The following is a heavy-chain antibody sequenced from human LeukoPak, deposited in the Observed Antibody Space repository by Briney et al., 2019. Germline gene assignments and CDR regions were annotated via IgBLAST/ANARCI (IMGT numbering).Heavy chain of an antibody. CDR3: VRDTSRYSGSYSGTI. Sequence: GRSLRLSCAASGFTFSNYAMHWVRQAPGKGLEWVAVISYDGSNKYYADSVKGRFTISRDNSKNTLYVQMNSLRAEDTAVYYCVRDTSRYSGSYSGTIWGQGTLVTVSS. D-gene: IGHD1-26*01. J-gene: IGHJ4*02. CDR1: GFTFSNYA. CDR2: ISYDGSNK. V-gene: IGHV3-30-3*01.